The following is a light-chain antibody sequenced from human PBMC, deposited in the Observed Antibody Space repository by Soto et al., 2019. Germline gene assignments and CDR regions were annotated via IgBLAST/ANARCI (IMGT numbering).Light chain of an antibody. CDR1: QSVSSNF. Sequence: EIVLTQSPGTLSLSPGDRATLSCRASQSVSSNFLAWYQQKPGQAPRLLIYGASIRATGIPDRFGGSGSGTDFTLTIRRLEPEDFAMYFCHQYGSSPRTFGQGTKVEIK. CDR2: GAS. CDR3: HQYGSSPRT. V-gene: IGKV3-20*01. J-gene: IGKJ1*01.